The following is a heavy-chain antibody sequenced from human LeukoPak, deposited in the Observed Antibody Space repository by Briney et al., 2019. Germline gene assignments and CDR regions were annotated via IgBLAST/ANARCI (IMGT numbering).Heavy chain of an antibody. Sequence: PGGSLRLSCAASGFTFSNYAMTWVRQAPGKGLEWVSAISGTGGSTYYADSVKGRFTISRDNSESTLYLQLSSLRAEDTAVYYCAKVLSSYYFDSWGQGILVTVSS. CDR1: GFTFSNYA. CDR2: ISGTGGST. CDR3: AKVLSSYYFDS. J-gene: IGHJ4*02. V-gene: IGHV3-23*01.